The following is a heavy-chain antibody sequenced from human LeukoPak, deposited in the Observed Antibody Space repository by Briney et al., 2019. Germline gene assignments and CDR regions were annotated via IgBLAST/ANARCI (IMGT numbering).Heavy chain of an antibody. CDR1: GGSISSYY. D-gene: IGHD3-22*01. CDR3: ARDVSPYYYYDSSGYSGYYMDV. CDR2: IYYSGRT. J-gene: IGHJ6*03. Sequence: SETLSLTCTVSGGSISSYYWSWIRQPPGKGLEWIGYIYYSGRTNYNPSLKSRVTISVDTSKNQFSLKLSSVTAADTAVYYCARDVSPYYYYDSSGYSGYYMDVWGKGTTVTVSS. V-gene: IGHV4-59*12.